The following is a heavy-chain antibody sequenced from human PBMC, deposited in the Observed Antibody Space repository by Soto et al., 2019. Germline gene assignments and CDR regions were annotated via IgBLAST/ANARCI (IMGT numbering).Heavy chain of an antibody. CDR2: IWNDGTNK. Sequence: QVQLVESGGGVVQPGRSLRLSCAASGFTFSNYGMHWVRQAPGKGVEWVAVIWNDGTNKYYVDSVRGRFTISRDDSKNTLYLEMNRRRAEDTGVYYCAKDMAAAAHQGDAFDIWGLGTMVSVSA. V-gene: IGHV3-33*03. CDR3: AKDMAAAAHQGDAFDI. D-gene: IGHD6-13*01. J-gene: IGHJ3*02. CDR1: GFTFSNYG.